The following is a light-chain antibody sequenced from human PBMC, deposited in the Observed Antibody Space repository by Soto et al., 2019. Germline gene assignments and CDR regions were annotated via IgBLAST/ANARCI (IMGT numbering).Light chain of an antibody. CDR1: QGINKW. CDR2: SAT. V-gene: IGKV1-12*01. Sequence: DIQMTQSPSSVSASVGDRVTITCRASQGINKWLAWYQQKPGKAPKLLIYSATNLHIGVPSRFSGSGSGTDFTLTISSLQPEDFATYYCQQANSFPPTFGPGTKVDIK. J-gene: IGKJ3*01. CDR3: QQANSFPPT.